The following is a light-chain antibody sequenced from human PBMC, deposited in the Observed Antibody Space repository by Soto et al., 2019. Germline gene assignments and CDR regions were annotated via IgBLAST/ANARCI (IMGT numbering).Light chain of an antibody. Sequence: QSVLTQPRSVSGSPGQSVTISCSGPSRDFGADNHVAWYQQYPDKAPEVMFYDVSQRPSGVPARFSGSKSGNTASLTISGLQAEDEADYYCCSYGGSVIFGGGTKLTVL. J-gene: IGLJ2*01. CDR2: DVS. V-gene: IGLV2-11*01. CDR3: CSYGGSVI. CDR1: SRDFGADNH.